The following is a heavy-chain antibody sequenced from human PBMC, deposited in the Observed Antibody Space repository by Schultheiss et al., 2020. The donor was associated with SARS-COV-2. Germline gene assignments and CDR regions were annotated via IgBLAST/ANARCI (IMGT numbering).Heavy chain of an antibody. Sequence: ASVKVSCKASGYTFTSYYMHWVRQAPGQGLEWMGIINPSGGSTSYAQKFQGRVTMTRDTSTSTVYMELSSLRSEDTAVYYCARAAWRVVIDNDFDYWGQGTLDTVSS. D-gene: IGHD3-3*01. CDR1: GYTFTSYY. CDR2: INPSGGST. J-gene: IGHJ4*02. CDR3: ARAAWRVVIDNDFDY. V-gene: IGHV1-46*01.